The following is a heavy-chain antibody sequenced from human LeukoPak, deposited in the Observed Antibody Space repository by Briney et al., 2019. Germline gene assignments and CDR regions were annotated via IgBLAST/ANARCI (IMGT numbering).Heavy chain of an antibody. CDR3: ARHMGYCSSTSCQTGGWFDP. J-gene: IGHJ5*02. V-gene: IGHV5-51*01. D-gene: IGHD2-2*01. CDR2: IYPGDSDT. CDR1: GYSFTSYW. Sequence: GESLKISCKGSGYSFTSYWIGWVRQMPGKGLEWMGIIYPGDSDTRYSPSFQGQVTISADKSISTAYLQWSSLKASDTAMYYCARHMGYCSSTSCQTGGWFDPWGQGTLVTVPS.